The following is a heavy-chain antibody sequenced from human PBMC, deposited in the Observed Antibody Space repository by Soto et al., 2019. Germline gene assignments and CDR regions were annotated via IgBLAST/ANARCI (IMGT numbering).Heavy chain of an antibody. Sequence: PGGSLRLSCAASGFTFSSYEMNWVRQAPGKGLEWVSYISSSGSTIYYADSVKGRFTISRDNAKNSLYLQMNSLRAEDTAVYYCAREMDCSSTSCYSDAFGIWGQGTMVTVSS. CDR3: AREMDCSSTSCYSDAFGI. J-gene: IGHJ3*02. D-gene: IGHD2-2*01. CDR1: GFTFSSYE. CDR2: ISSSGSTI. V-gene: IGHV3-48*03.